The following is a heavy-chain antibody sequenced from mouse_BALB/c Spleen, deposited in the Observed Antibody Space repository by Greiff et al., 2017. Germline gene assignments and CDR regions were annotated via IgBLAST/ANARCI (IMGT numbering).Heavy chain of an antibody. D-gene: IGHD2-3*01. CDR2: ISYSGST. V-gene: IGHV3-2*02. CDR1: GYSITSGYY. CDR3: ARIEAIYDGYYFDY. J-gene: IGHJ2*01. Sequence: EVPLQESGPGLVKPSQSLSLTCSVTGYSITSGYYWNWIRQFPGNKLEWMGYISYSGSTSYNPSLKSRISITRDTSKNQFFLQLNSVTTEDTATYYCARIEAIYDGYYFDYWGQGTTLTVSS.